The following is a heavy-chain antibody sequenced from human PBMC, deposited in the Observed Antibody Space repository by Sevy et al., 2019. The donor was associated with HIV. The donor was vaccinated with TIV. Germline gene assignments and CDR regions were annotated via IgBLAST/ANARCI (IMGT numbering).Heavy chain of an antibody. J-gene: IGHJ6*02. V-gene: IGHV3-74*01. CDR1: GFTFSSYW. CDR3: ARGQYCSSTSCSDYYYYGMDV. CDR2: INSDGSST. Sequence: GGSLRLSCAASGFTFSSYWMHWVRQAPGKGLVWVSRINSDGSSTSYADSVKGRFTISRDNAKNTLYLQMNSLRAEETAVYYCARGQYCSSTSCSDYYYYGMDVWGQGTTVTVSS. D-gene: IGHD2-2*01.